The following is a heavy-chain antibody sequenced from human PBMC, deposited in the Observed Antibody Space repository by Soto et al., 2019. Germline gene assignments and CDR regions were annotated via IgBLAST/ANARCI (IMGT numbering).Heavy chain of an antibody. CDR3: ARDSQGYIYGYYYGMDV. V-gene: IGHV4-31*03. CDR1: GGSISSGGYY. CDR2: IYYSGST. J-gene: IGHJ6*02. D-gene: IGHD5-18*01. Sequence: SGTLSLTCTVSGGSISSGGYYWSWIRQHPGKGLEWIGYIYYSGSTYYNPSLKSRVTISVDTSKNQFSLKLSSVTAADTAVYYCARDSQGYIYGYYYGMDVWGQGTTVTVSS.